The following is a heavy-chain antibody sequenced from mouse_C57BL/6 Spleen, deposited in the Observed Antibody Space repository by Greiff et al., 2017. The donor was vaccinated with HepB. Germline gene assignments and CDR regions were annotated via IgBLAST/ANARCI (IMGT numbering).Heavy chain of an antibody. CDR2: ISSGGDYI. Sequence: EVQVVESGEGLVKPGGSLKLSCAASGFTFSSYAMSWVRQTPEKRLEWVAYISSGGDYIYYADTVKGRFTISRDNARNTLYLQMSSLKSEDTAMYYCTRYSKPDYYAMDYWGQGTSVTVSS. J-gene: IGHJ4*01. D-gene: IGHD2-5*01. CDR1: GFTFSSYA. V-gene: IGHV5-9-1*02. CDR3: TRYSKPDYYAMDY.